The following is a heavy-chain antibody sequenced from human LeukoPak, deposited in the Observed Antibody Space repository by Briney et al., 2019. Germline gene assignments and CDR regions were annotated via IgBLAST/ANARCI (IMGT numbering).Heavy chain of an antibody. CDR2: IYYSGST. CDR3: ARALGVYYGAGSYAFDI. D-gene: IGHD3-10*01. CDR1: GGSISSYY. J-gene: IGHJ3*02. Sequence: SEALSLTGTVSGGSISSYYWSWIRQPPGKGLEWIGYIYYSGSTNYNPSLKSRVTISVDTSKNQFSLKLSSVTAADTAVYYCARALGVYYGAGSYAFDIWGQGTMVTVSS. V-gene: IGHV4-59*01.